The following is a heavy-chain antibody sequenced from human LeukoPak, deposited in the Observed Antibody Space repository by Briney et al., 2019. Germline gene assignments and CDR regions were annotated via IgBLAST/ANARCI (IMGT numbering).Heavy chain of an antibody. CDR2: VSYTGRT. D-gene: IGHD3-22*01. J-gene: IGHJ3*01. V-gene: IGHV4-59*11. Sequence: SESESLTCTVSGGSLSGHYWSWIRQPPGKRLEWIGYVSYTGRTKYNPSLQSPVTISIDTSKSQFSVKLTSVTSADTAVYSCARLLDNDISGDPNTFDVWGQARADLVSS. CDR3: ARLLDNDISGDPNTFDV. CDR1: GGSLSGHY.